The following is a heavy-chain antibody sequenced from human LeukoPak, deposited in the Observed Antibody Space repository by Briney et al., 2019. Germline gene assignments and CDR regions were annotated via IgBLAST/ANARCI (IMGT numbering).Heavy chain of an antibody. V-gene: IGHV1-2*06. CDR2: INPKSGNT. D-gene: IGHD5-12*01. CDR1: GYTFPSYY. J-gene: IGHJ5*02. CDR3: ARGYSGYDLKFDP. Sequence: ASVKVSCKASGYTFPSYYIHWVRQAPGQGLEWMGRINPKSGNTNYAQKSQGRVTVSRDTSISTTYLELNTLTSDDTAVYYCARGYSGYDLKFDPWGQGTLVTVSS.